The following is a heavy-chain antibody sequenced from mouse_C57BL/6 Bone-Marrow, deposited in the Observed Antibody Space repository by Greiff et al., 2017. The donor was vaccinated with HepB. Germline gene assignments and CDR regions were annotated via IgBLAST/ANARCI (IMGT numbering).Heavy chain of an antibody. J-gene: IGHJ2*01. V-gene: IGHV5-6*01. CDR2: INTGGTYT. CDR3: ARDRFDYYFDY. CDR1: GFTFSTSG. D-gene: IGHD2-14*01. Sequence: EVKLVESGGDLVKPGGSLKLSCVASGFTFSTSGMSWVRQTPDKRLEWVATINTGGTYTYYLDSVKGRVTISKDTARSTLFLQMSSLKSEDTGIYYCARDRFDYYFDYWGQGTTLTVSS.